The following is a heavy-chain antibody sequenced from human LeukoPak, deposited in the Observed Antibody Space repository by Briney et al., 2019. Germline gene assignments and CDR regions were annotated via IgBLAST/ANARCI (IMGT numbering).Heavy chain of an antibody. CDR1: GFTVSSNY. CDR2: IYSGGST. J-gene: IGHJ6*02. CDR3: ARGFSSSWYVQDYYYYGMDV. D-gene: IGHD6-13*01. Sequence: GGSLRLSCAASGFTVSSNYMSWVRQAPGKGLEWVSVIYSGGSTYYADSVKGRFTISRDNSKNTLYLQMNSLRAEDTAVYYCARGFSSSWYVQDYYYYGMDVWGQGTTVTVSS. V-gene: IGHV3-53*01.